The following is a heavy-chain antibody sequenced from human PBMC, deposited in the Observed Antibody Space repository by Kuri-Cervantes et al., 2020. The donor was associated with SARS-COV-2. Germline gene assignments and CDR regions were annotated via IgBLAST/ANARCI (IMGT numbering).Heavy chain of an antibody. D-gene: IGHD3-10*01. CDR2: VRYDGGEK. J-gene: IGHJ4*02. Sequence: GGSLRLSCAASGFTFSSYWMSWVRQAPGKGLEWVAFVRYDGGEKHYADSVKGRFAISRDSSKNSLYLQMNSLRAEDTAVYYCARNSYYGSGLFDYWGQGTLVTVSS. CDR1: GFTFSSYW. V-gene: IGHV3-7*01. CDR3: ARNSYYGSGLFDY.